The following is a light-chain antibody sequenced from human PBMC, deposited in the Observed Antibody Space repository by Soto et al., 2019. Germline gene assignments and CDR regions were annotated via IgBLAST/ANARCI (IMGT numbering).Light chain of an antibody. CDR2: DAS. CDR3: QQYNSYSGT. Sequence: DIQMPQSPSTLSASVGDRVTITCRASQSISSGLAWYQQKPGRAPKLLIYDASSLESGVPSRFSGSGSGTEFTLTISSLQPDDFATYYCQQYNSYSGTFGQGTKVEIK. V-gene: IGKV1-5*01. CDR1: QSISSG. J-gene: IGKJ1*01.